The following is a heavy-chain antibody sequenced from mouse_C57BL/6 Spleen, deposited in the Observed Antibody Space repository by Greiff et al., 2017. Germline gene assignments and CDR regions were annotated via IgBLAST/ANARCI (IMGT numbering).Heavy chain of an antibody. CDR1: GYTFTGYW. Sequence: QVQLQQPGAELVRPGSSVKLSCKASGYTFTGYWMNWVKQRPGQGLEWIGNIYPSDSNTYYNQKFKGKATLTVDKSSSTAYMQLSSLTSEDSAVYYCARGECIYVMDYWGQGTSLTVSS. D-gene: IGHD2-13*01. CDR3: ARGECIYVMDY. J-gene: IGHJ4*01. V-gene: IGHV1-61*01. CDR2: IYPSDSNT.